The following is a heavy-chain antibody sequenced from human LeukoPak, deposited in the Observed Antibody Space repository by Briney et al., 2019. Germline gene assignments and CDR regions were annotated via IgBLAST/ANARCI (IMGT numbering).Heavy chain of an antibody. CDR3: AKGGGSGWYWEEY. D-gene: IGHD6-19*01. CDR2: ISGSGGST. V-gene: IGHV3-23*01. CDR1: GFTFSSYA. J-gene: IGHJ4*02. Sequence: PGGSLRLSRAASGFTFSSYAMSWVRQAPGKGLEWVSAISGSGGSTYYADFVKGRFTISRDNSKNTLYLQMNSLRAEDTAVYYCAKGGGSGWYWEEYWGQGTLVTVSS.